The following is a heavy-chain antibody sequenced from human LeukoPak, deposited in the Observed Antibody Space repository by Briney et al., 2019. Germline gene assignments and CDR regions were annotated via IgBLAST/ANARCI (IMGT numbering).Heavy chain of an antibody. J-gene: IGHJ4*02. V-gene: IGHV3-30*04. CDR1: GLAFSSYS. CDR3: ARDFTPEWFDIH. D-gene: IGHD3-3*01. CDR2: ISYDGSDE. Sequence: PGGPLRLSGVASGLAFSSYSMHWVRKAPGKGLEWVGVISYDGSDEYYTDSVKGRFTISRDNSKNTVYLQMNSLRADDTAVYYCARDFTPEWFDIHWGQGTLVTVS.